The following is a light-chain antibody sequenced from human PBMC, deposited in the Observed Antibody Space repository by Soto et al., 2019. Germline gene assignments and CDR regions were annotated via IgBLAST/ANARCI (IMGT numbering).Light chain of an antibody. Sequence: AIQLHQSPSSLYASVGDRVTITCRASQAIRTALGWYQQKPGKVPKLLIYAASILQSGVPSRFSGSGSGTDFTLTISSLQPEDFATYYCLLDFRYFWAFGQGTKVDIK. CDR1: QAIRTA. CDR2: AAS. J-gene: IGKJ1*01. CDR3: LLDFRYFWA. V-gene: IGKV1-6*01.